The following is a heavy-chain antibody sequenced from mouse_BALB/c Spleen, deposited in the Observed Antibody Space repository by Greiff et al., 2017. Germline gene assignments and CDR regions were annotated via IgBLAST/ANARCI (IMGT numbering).Heavy chain of an antibody. CDR1: GYSITSDYA. V-gene: IGHV3-2*02. CDR3: ARITTCFDY. D-gene: IGHD1-1*01. J-gene: IGHJ2*01. CDR2: ISYSGST. Sequence: VQLKESGPGLVKPSQSLSLTCTVTGYSITSDYAWNWIRQFPGNKLEWMGYISYSGSTSYNPSLKSRISITRDTSKNQFFLQLNSVTTEDTATYYCARITTCFDYWGQGTTLTVSS.